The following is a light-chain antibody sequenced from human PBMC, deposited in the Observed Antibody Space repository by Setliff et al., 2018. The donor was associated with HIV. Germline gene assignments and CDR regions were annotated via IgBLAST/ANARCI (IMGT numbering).Light chain of an antibody. CDR3: SSYTSSSTVL. CDR1: SNNIAIYNY. J-gene: IGLJ2*01. V-gene: IGLV2-14*01. Sequence: QSALPQPASVSGSPGQSITISCTGTSNNIAIYNYVSWYQQHPGKAPKLMIYEVSNRPSGISNRFSGSKSGNTASLTISGLQAEDEADYYCSSYTSSSTVLFGGGTK. CDR2: EVS.